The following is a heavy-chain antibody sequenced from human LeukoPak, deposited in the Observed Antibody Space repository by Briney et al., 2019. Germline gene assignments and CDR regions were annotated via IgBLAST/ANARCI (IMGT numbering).Heavy chain of an antibody. CDR1: GYSFTNYW. J-gene: IGHJ6*02. CDR3: ARAGEYSSSWYDGFRRGDYGMDV. D-gene: IGHD6-13*01. CDR2: IYPGDSET. V-gene: IGHV5-51*01. Sequence: GESLKISCKGSGYSFTNYWIGWVRQMPGKGLEYMGIIYPGDSETKYSPSFQGQVTISADKSISTAYLQWSSLKASDTAMYYCARAGEYSSSWYDGFRRGDYGMDVWGQGTTVTVSS.